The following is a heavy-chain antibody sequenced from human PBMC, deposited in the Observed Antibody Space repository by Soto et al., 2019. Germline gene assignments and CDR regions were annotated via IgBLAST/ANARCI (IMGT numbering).Heavy chain of an antibody. V-gene: IGHV1-2*02. CDR1: GYTFINYY. Sequence: QVQLVQSGAEVKKPGASVKISCEASGYTFINYYMHWVRQAPGQGFEWMGRISPKSGGANYAQKVQGRVSMTWDTSRKTAYMELSSLMSEDTAVYFCAIPPGYISDWYYFDLWGQGTQVTVSS. D-gene: IGHD3-9*01. CDR3: AIPPGYISDWYYFDL. J-gene: IGHJ4*02. CDR2: ISPKSGGA.